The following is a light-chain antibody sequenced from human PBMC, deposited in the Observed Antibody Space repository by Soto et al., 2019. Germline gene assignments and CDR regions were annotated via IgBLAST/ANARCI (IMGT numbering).Light chain of an antibody. Sequence: EIKLTQSRSTLSLSAGERATLSCRASQSVSSYLAWYQQKPGQAPRLLIYDASNRATGIPARFSGSGSGTDFTLTISSLEPEDFAVYYCQQRSNWPPLTFGGGTKVDIK. CDR3: QQRSNWPPLT. CDR2: DAS. CDR1: QSVSSY. J-gene: IGKJ4*01. V-gene: IGKV3-11*01.